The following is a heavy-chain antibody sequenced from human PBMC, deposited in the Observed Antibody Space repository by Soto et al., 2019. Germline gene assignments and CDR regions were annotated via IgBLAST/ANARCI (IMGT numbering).Heavy chain of an antibody. D-gene: IGHD1-7*01. CDR2: SYYRCNRYN. J-gene: IGHJ5*02. Sequence: PSQTLSLTRAISGDRVSHISAGWNWIRQSPSRDLEWVGRSYYRCNRYNDYAVSVKSQITINPDTSKNHFSLQLNSVTPEDTAVYYCASTILGITGTTAINWFDPWGQGTLVTVSS. V-gene: IGHV6-1*01. CDR1: GDRVSHISAG. CDR3: ASTILGITGTTAINWFDP.